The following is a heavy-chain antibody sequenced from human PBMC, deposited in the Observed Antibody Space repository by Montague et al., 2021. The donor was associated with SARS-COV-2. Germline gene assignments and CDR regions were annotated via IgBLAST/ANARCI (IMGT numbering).Heavy chain of an antibody. V-gene: IGHV4-59*13. CDR2: MYYSGST. Sequence: SETLSLTCTVSGGSISSYYCSWIRQPPGKGLEWIGYMYYSGSTNYNPSLKSRVTLSVETSKNQFSLKLSSVTAADTAVYYCARDFDYWGQGTLVTVSS. J-gene: IGHJ4*02. CDR1: GGSISSYY. CDR3: ARDFDY.